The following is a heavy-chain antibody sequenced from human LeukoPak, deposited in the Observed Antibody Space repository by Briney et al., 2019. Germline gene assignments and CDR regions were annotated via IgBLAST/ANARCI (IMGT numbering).Heavy chain of an antibody. D-gene: IGHD2-21*02. Sequence: GESLKISCKGSGYKFNNFWVGWVRQMPGKGLEWMGIIYPGDSDTRYSPSFQGQVTISADKSISTAYLQWSSLKASDTAMYYCARRDPYCGGDCSDYWGQGTLVTVSS. J-gene: IGHJ4*02. CDR3: ARRDPYCGGDCSDY. V-gene: IGHV5-51*01. CDR2: IYPGDSDT. CDR1: GYKFNNFW.